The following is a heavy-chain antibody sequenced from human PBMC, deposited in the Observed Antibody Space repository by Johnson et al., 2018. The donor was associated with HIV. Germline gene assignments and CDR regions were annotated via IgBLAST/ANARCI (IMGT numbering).Heavy chain of an antibody. D-gene: IGHD1-26*01. V-gene: IGHV3-30*02. CDR3: AKDRGEWELRMYALDL. CDR2: IRFDGSTK. Sequence: QVQLVESGGGVVQPGGSLRLSCAASGFTFSSFGMHWVRQAPGKGLEWVAFIRFDGSTKNYADSVKGRFTISRDNSKNMLYLQMTSLRAEDTAVYFCAKDRGEWELRMYALDLWGQGTMVTVSS. CDR1: GFTFSSFG. J-gene: IGHJ3*01.